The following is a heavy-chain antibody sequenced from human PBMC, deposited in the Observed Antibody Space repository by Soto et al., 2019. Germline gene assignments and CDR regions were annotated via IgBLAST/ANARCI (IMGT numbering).Heavy chain of an antibody. J-gene: IGHJ6*02. D-gene: IGHD4-17*01. CDR2: ISTTSTFT. Sequence: PGGSLRLSCAASGFTFSESSMSWIRQAPGKGLEWVSSISTTSTFTDYAASLKGRVTVSRDNSRNALFLQLDSLRDEDTAVYFCARGAVSRQHFYYGFDVWGQGTTVTVSS. V-gene: IGHV3-11*06. CDR3: ARGAVSRQHFYYGFDV. CDR1: GFTFSESS.